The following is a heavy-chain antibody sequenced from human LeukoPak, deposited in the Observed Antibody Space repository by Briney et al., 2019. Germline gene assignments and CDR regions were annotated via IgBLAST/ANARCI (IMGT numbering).Heavy chain of an antibody. Sequence: LTGGSLRLSCAASGFTFSNAWMSWVRQAPGKGLEWVANINQGGSDKYYVDSVKGRFTISRDNANNLLYLQMNSLRGEDTAVYYCTRDRSRAEDDWGQGTLVTVSS. J-gene: IGHJ4*02. CDR3: TRDRSRAEDD. V-gene: IGHV3-7*01. CDR2: INQGGSDK. CDR1: GFTFSNAW. D-gene: IGHD1-14*01.